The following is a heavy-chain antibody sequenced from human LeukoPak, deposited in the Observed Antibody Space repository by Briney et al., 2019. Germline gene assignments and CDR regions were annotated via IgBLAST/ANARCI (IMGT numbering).Heavy chain of an antibody. CDR2: LSDNT. D-gene: IGHD3-10*01. Sequence: PGGSLRLSCAASGFTFSSYALSWVRQAPGEGLEWLSTLSDNTYYADSVKGRFTISRDNSKDTLYLQMNSLRAEDAALYFCARSRGPGSHWFDPWGQGTLVTVSS. CDR1: GFTFSSYA. CDR3: ARSRGPGSHWFDP. J-gene: IGHJ5*02. V-gene: IGHV3-23*01.